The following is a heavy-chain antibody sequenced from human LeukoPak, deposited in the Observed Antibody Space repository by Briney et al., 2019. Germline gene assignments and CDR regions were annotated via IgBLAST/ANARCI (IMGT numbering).Heavy chain of an antibody. V-gene: IGHV1-69*05. CDR1: GGTFSSYA. J-gene: IGHJ6*03. Sequence: ASLKLSCKASGGTFSSYAISWVRQAPGQGLEWMGGIIPIFGTANYAQKFQGRVTSTTDESTSTAYMELSSLRSEDTAVYYCARSLRFVEWLFHNATYYMDVWGKGTTVTVSS. CDR3: ARSLRFVEWLFHNATYYMDV. CDR2: IIPIFGTA. D-gene: IGHD3-3*01.